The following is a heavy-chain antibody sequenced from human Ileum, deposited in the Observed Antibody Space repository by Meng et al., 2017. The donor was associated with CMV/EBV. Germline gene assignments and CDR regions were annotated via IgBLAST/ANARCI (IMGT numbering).Heavy chain of an antibody. D-gene: IGHD3-3*01. Sequence: GGSLRLSCVASGFTFSAYWIHWVRQAPGKGLVWVSRIDNDGGNTIYADSVKGRFTISRDNAKNSLYLQMNSLRAEDTAVYYCARVLRTIFGVVKLDPWGQGTLVTVSS. CDR2: IDNDGGNT. CDR1: GFTFSAYW. J-gene: IGHJ5*02. V-gene: IGHV3-74*01. CDR3: ARVLRTIFGVVKLDP.